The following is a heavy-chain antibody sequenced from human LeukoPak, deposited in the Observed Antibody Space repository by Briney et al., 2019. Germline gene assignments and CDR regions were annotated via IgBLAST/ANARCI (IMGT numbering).Heavy chain of an antibody. Sequence: PGRSRRLSCAASGFTFSSYWMHWVRQAPGEGLVWVSRIHPDGSIPTYADSVKGRFTISRDNAKNTPHLQMNSLRGEDTAVYYCATAGNYRFDYWGQGTLVTVSS. CDR3: ATAGNYRFDY. J-gene: IGHJ4*02. CDR2: IHPDGSIP. D-gene: IGHD1-7*01. V-gene: IGHV3-74*01. CDR1: GFTFSSYW.